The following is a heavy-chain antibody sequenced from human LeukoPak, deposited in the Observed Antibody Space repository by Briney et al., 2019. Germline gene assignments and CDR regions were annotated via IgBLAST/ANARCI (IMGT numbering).Heavy chain of an antibody. V-gene: IGHV3-7*04. CDR3: ARDRGFSYGIDF. Sequence: HPGGSLRLSCAASGFTFSDYWVSWVRQAPGKGLEWVANIQQDGSEKYCVDSVKGRFTISRDNAKKSLFLQVSSLRGEDTAVYYCARDRGFSYGIDFWGQGTLVTVSS. CDR1: GFTFSDYW. D-gene: IGHD5-18*01. CDR2: IQQDGSEK. J-gene: IGHJ4*02.